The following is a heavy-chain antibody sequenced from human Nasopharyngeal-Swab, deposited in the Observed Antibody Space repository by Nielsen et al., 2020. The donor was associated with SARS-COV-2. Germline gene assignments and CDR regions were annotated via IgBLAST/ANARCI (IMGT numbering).Heavy chain of an antibody. CDR1: GFTFGNYW. CDR3: ARESGVSSTSPFDC. J-gene: IGHJ4*02. V-gene: IGHV3-7*01. Sequence: GASLKISCAASGFTFGNYWMSWVRQAPGKRQEWVANITEDGSEKDYVDSVKGRFTISRDNIKNSLYLQMNNLRAEDTAVYYCARESGVSSTSPFDCWGRGTLVTVSS. D-gene: IGHD2-2*01. CDR2: ITEDGSEK.